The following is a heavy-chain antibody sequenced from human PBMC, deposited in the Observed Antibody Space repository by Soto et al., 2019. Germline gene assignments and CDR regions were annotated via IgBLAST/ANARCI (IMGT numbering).Heavy chain of an antibody. J-gene: IGHJ3*02. CDR1: GFTFSSYA. D-gene: IGHD3-10*01. CDR3: AKDFVSGGSGRAFDI. CDR2: ITYNGGST. Sequence: EMQLLESGGGLIQLGGSLRLSCGASGFTFSSYAMGWVRQAPGKGLEWVSSITYNGGSTYYADFVKGRFTISRDDSKNTLYLQMNSLRAEDTALYYCAKDFVSGGSGRAFDIWGQGTMVIVSS. V-gene: IGHV3-23*01.